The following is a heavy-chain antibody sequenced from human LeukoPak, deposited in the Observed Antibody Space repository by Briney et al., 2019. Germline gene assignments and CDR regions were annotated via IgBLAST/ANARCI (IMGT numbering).Heavy chain of an antibody. D-gene: IGHD2-15*01. CDR1: GDSISSYY. CDR2: GHHSGST. V-gene: IGHV4-59*01. CDR3: ARDLVMGSGGTSYAFDI. Sequence: SSGTLSLTCTVSGDSISSYYWNWIRQPPGKGLEWIVYGHHSGSTNYNPSLNSRVTFSVDTSKNQFSLKLSSVTAADTAVYYCARDLVMGSGGTSYAFDIWGQGTMVTVSS. J-gene: IGHJ3*02.